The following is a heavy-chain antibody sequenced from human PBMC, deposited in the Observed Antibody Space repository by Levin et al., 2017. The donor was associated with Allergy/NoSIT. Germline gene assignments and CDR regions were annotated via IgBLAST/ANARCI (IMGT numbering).Heavy chain of an antibody. CDR3: ARGSGMDV. CDR2: INHSGST. CDR1: GGSFSGYY. J-gene: IGHJ6*02. V-gene: IGHV4-34*01. Sequence: PGGSLRLSCAVYGGSFSGYYWSWIRQPPGKGLEWIGEINHSGSTNYNPSLKSRVTISVDTSKNQFSLKLSSVTAADTAVYYCARGSGMDVWGQGTTVTVSS.